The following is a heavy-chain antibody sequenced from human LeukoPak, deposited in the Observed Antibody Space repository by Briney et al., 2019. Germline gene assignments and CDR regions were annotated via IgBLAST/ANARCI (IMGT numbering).Heavy chain of an antibody. CDR3: ASEYSSSWYVAY. V-gene: IGHV4-39*01. J-gene: IGHJ4*02. D-gene: IGHD6-13*01. Sequence: KPSETLSLTCTVSGGSISSSSYYWGWIRQPPGKGLEWIGSIYYSGSTYYNPSLKGRVTISVDTSKNQFSLELSSVTAADTAVYYCASEYSSSWYVAYWGQGTLVTVSS. CDR1: GGSISSSSYY. CDR2: IYYSGST.